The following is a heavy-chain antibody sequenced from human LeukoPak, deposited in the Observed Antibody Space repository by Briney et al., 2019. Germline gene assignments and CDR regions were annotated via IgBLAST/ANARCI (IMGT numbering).Heavy chain of an antibody. CDR1: GFTFSAYG. CDR3: AKDTEAVVVSGYFDY. Sequence: GGSLRLSCTASGFTFSAYGMHWVRQAPGKGLEWVSFIRYDETYKYYADSVKGRFTVSRDNAKNSLYLQMNSLRAEDTALYYCAKDTEAVVVSGYFDYWGQGTLVTVSS. J-gene: IGHJ4*02. D-gene: IGHD3-22*01. V-gene: IGHV3-30*02. CDR2: IRYDETYK.